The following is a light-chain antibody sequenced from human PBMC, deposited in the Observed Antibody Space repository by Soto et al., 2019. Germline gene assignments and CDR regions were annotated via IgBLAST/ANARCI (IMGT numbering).Light chain of an antibody. CDR1: QSFSSPY. CDR2: GAA. V-gene: IGKV3-20*01. Sequence: EIVLTQSPGTLSLSPGERATLSCRASQSFSSPYLAWYQQKPGQAPRLLIYGAATRATGVPDRFSGSGFGTDFTLSISSLEPEDFAVYYCQQYEDSPFTFGPGTKVDI. J-gene: IGKJ3*01. CDR3: QQYEDSPFT.